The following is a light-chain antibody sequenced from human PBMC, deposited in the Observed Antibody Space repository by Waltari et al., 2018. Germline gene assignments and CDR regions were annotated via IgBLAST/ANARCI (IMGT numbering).Light chain of an antibody. CDR3: QNHERLPAT. CDR1: QSIGRY. V-gene: IGKV3-20*01. Sequence: EIVLTQSPGTLSLSSGERATLSCRASQSIGRYLVWYQQKPGQAPRLLIYAASSRATGIPDRFSGSGAGTDFTLTISGLEPEDFAVYYCQNHERLPATFGQGTKVEIK. J-gene: IGKJ1*01. CDR2: AAS.